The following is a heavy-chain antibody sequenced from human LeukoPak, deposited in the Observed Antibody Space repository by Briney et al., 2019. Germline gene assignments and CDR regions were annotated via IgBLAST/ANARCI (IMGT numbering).Heavy chain of an antibody. CDR2: IYYSGST. CDR1: GGSISSYY. Sequence: PSETLPLTCTVSGGSISSYYWSWIRQPPGKGLEWIGYIYYSGSTNYNPSLKSRVTISVDTSKNQFSLKLSSVTAADTAVYYCAGYGVLLNYWGQGTLVTVSS. CDR3: AGYGVLLNY. V-gene: IGHV4-59*01. J-gene: IGHJ4*02. D-gene: IGHD4-17*01.